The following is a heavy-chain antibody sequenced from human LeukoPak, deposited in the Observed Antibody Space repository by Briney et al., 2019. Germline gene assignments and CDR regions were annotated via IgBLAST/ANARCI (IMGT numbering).Heavy chain of an antibody. J-gene: IGHJ4*02. D-gene: IGHD1-26*01. Sequence: GGSLRLSCAASGFTFSSYAMSWVRQAPGKGLEWVSAISGSGGSTYYADSVKGRSTIYRDNSKKPLYLQMNSLRAEDTAVYYCAKGASGSYYRYYFDYWGQGTLVTVSS. CDR2: ISGSGGST. V-gene: IGHV3-23*01. CDR3: AKGASGSYYRYYFDY. CDR1: GFTFSSYA.